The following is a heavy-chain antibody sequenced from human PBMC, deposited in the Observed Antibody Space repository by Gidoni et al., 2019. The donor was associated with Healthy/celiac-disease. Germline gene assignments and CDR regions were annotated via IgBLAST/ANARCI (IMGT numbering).Heavy chain of an antibody. CDR1: GFTLSSYA. CDR2: ISGSGGST. D-gene: IGHD6-13*01. Sequence: EVQLLESGGGLVQPGGSLRLSCAASGFTLSSYAMGGVRQAPGKGLEWVSAISGSGGSTYYADSVKGRFTISRYNSKNTLYLQMNSLRAEDTAVYYCANLLPKQQLDYFDYWGQGTLVTVSS. J-gene: IGHJ4*02. V-gene: IGHV3-23*01. CDR3: ANLLPKQQLDYFDY.